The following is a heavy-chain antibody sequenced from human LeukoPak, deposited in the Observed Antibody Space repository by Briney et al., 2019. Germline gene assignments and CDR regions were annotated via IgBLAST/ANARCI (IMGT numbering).Heavy chain of an antibody. CDR2: ISGSGGST. CDR1: GFTFSNYA. Sequence: GGSLRLSCAASGFTFSNYAVSWVRQAPGKGLEWVSSISGSGGSTYYADSVKGRFTISRDNSKNTLYLQMNSLRAEDTAVYYCARGVSRWYGGWSDLWAQRPLVSV. CDR3: ARGVSRWYGGWSDL. D-gene: IGHD6-13*01. J-gene: IGHJ5*02. V-gene: IGHV3-23*01.